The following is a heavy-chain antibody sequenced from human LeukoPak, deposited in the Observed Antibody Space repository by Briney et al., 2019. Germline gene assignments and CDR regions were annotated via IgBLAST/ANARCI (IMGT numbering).Heavy chain of an antibody. D-gene: IGHD3-3*01. V-gene: IGHV3-49*04. CDR2: IRSKAYGGTT. Sequence: GGSLRLSCTASGFTLGDYAMSWVRQAPGKGLEWVGFIRSKAYGGTTEYAASVKGRFTISRDDSKSIAYLQMNSLKTEDTAVYYCTSGKFTIFGVVDYMDVWGKGTTVTVSS. CDR3: TSGKFTIFGVVDYMDV. CDR1: GFTLGDYA. J-gene: IGHJ6*03.